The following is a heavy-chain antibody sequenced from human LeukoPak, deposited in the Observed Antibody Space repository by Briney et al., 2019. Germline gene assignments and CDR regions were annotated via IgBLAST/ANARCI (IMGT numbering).Heavy chain of an antibody. CDR1: GYTFTGYS. Sequence: GASVKVSCEASGYTFTGYSMHWVRQAPGKGLEVIGWINPNSGDTNYAQKFQGRVTMTRDTSISTAYMELSRLTSDDMAMYYCARDKSSTWYGGVDYWGQGTLVTVSS. J-gene: IGHJ4*02. CDR3: ARDKSSTWYGGVDY. D-gene: IGHD6-13*01. V-gene: IGHV1-2*02. CDR2: INPNSGDT.